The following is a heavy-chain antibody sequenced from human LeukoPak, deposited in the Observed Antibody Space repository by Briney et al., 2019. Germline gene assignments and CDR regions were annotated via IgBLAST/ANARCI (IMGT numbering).Heavy chain of an antibody. J-gene: IGHJ4*02. Sequence: LETLSLTCTVSGASVTSTNYYWSWIRQPPGEGLQWIGYVSYTGIPAYNPSLKSRLTISLDTSKSQFSLQLTSVTAADTAVYYCATQQWIGTFHYWGQGALVTVSS. CDR3: ATQQWIGTFHY. V-gene: IGHV4-61*01. CDR2: VSYTGIP. CDR1: GASVTSTNYY. D-gene: IGHD3-10*01.